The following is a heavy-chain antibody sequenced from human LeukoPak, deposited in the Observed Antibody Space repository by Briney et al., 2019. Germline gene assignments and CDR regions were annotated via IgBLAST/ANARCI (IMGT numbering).Heavy chain of an antibody. CDR3: AKLEKSRGYDYGIDY. J-gene: IGHJ4*02. D-gene: IGHD5-12*01. CDR1: GFTFSSYA. V-gene: IGHV3-23*01. Sequence: GGSLRLSCAASGFTFSSYAMSWVHQAPGKGLDWVSAISGSGGSTYYADSVKGRFTISRDNSKNTLYLQMNSLRAEDTAVYYCAKLEKSRGYDYGIDYWGQGTLVTVSS. CDR2: ISGSGGST.